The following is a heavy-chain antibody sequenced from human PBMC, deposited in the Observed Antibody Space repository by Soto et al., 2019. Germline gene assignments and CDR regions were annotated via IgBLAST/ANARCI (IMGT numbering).Heavy chain of an antibody. CDR2: ISGSGGST. Sequence: VQLLESGGGLVQPGGSLRLSCAASGFTFSSYAMSWVRRAPGKGLEWVSAISGSGGSTYYADSVKGRFTISRDNSKSTLYLQMNVLRAEDTAGYYCAKERASVVVTAAIRWGQGSLVTVSS. V-gene: IGHV3-23*01. D-gene: IGHD2-2*01. CDR3: AKERASVVVTAAIR. CDR1: GFTFSSYA. J-gene: IGHJ4*02.